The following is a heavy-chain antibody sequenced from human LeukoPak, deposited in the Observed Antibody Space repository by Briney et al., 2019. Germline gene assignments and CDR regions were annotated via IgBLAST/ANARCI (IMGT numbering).Heavy chain of an antibody. CDR3: ARVSAPGYSSGWSISFQSRWFDP. Sequence: SETLSLTCTVSGGSISSYYWSWIRQPAGKGLEWIGRIYTSGSTNYNPSLKSRVTMSVDTSKNQFSLKLSSVTAADTAVYYCARVSAPGYSSGWSISFQSRWFDPWGQGTLVTVSS. CDR1: GGSISSYY. J-gene: IGHJ5*02. V-gene: IGHV4-4*07. D-gene: IGHD6-19*01. CDR2: IYTSGST.